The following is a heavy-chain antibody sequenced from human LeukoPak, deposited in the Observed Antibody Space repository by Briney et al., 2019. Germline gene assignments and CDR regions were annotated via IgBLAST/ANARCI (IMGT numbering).Heavy chain of an antibody. CDR2: ISAYNGNT. CDR3: AREDNGGATDDGFDV. CDR1: GYTFTSYG. V-gene: IGHV1-18*01. Sequence: GASVKVSCKASGYTFTSYGISWVRQAPGQGLEWMGWISAYNGNTNYAQKLQGRVTMTTDTSTSTAYMELRSLRSDDTAVYYCAREDNGGATDDGFDVWGHGTVVTVSS. J-gene: IGHJ3*01. D-gene: IGHD3-16*01.